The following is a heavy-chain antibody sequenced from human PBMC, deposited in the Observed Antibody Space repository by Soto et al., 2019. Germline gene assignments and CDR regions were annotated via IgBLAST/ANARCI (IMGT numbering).Heavy chain of an antibody. J-gene: IGHJ6*02. D-gene: IGHD3-10*01. Sequence: GAALKISCKGSGYSXTSYWFGWVRQMPGKGLEWMGIIYPGDSDTRYSPSFQGQVTISADKSISTAYLQWSSLKASDTAMYYCARVMVRGVTHDYYYYGMDVWGQGTTVTVSS. CDR3: ARVMVRGVTHDYYYYGMDV. CDR1: GYSXTSYW. CDR2: IYPGDSDT. V-gene: IGHV5-51*01.